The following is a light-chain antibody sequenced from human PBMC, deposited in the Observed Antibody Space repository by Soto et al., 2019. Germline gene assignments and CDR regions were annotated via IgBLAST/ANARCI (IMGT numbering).Light chain of an antibody. CDR2: ENN. J-gene: IGLJ3*02. Sequence: QSVLTQPPSVSAAPGQKVTISCSGSSSNIGNNYVSWYQQLPGTAPKLLIYENNKRPSGIPDRFSGSKSGTSATPGITGLQTGDEADYYGGTWDSSLSAGGVFGGGTKLTVL. V-gene: IGLV1-51*02. CDR1: SSNIGNNY. CDR3: GTWDSSLSAGGV.